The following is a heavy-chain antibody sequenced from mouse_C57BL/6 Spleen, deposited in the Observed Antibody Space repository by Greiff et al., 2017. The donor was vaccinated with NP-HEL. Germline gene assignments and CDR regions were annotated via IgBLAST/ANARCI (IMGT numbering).Heavy chain of an antibody. CDR3: ARSGTGWYFDV. CDR1: GYTFTGYW. J-gene: IGHJ1*03. CDR2: ILPGSGSI. V-gene: IGHV1-9*01. D-gene: IGHD3-3*01. Sequence: QVQLQQSGAELMQPGASVKLSCKATGYTFTGYWIEWVKQRPGHGLEWIGEILPGSGSINYNEKFKGKAPFTADSSSNTAYMQLSSLTTEDSAIYYCARSGTGWYFDVWGTGTTVTVSS.